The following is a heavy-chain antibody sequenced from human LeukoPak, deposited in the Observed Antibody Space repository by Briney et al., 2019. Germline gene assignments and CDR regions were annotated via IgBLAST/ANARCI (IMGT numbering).Heavy chain of an antibody. V-gene: IGHV4-59*01. CDR3: ARGSWGRTGAFDY. CDR2: IYYSGTT. D-gene: IGHD7-27*01. J-gene: IGHJ4*02. Sequence: SETLSLTCTVSGASINTYYWSWIRQPPGKGLEWIGYIYYSGTTSYNPSLKTRVTISIDTSKNQFSLKLSSVIAADTALYYCARGSWGRTGAFDYWGQGTLVTVSS. CDR1: GASINTYY.